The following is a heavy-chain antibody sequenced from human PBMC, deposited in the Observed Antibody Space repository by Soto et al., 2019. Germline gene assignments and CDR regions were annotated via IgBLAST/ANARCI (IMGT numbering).Heavy chain of an antibody. CDR3: ARLGGFYQSLDS. CDR1: GVSISSYY. CDR2: IYYTGTT. J-gene: IGHJ5*01. Sequence: TSETLSLTCTVSGVSISSYYWSWLRQPPGKGLEWIGYIYYTGTTTYNPSIKSRVTISVDSSKNQFSLNLTSVSAADTAVYYCARLGGFYQSLDSWGQGTLVTVSS. V-gene: IGHV4-59*08. D-gene: IGHD3-22*01.